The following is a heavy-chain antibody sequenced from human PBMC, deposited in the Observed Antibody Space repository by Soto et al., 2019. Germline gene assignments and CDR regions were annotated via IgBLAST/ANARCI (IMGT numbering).Heavy chain of an antibody. Sequence: SETLSLTCTVSGHSMSRDYWSWIRQPPGRGLAWIGFIYYAGSTKYNPSLNSRVTISVDTSKNQFSLTVTSVTAADTAVYYCAGSGYYHNSGMDVWGQGTTVT. D-gene: IGHD3-22*01. CDR1: GHSMSRDY. J-gene: IGHJ6*02. V-gene: IGHV4-59*12. CDR3: AGSGYYHNSGMDV. CDR2: IYYAGST.